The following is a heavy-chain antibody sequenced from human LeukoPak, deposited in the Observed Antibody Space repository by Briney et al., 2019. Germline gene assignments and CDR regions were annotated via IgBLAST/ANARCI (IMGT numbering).Heavy chain of an antibody. CDR1: GFTFSSYA. V-gene: IGHV3-23*01. J-gene: IGHJ4*02. CDR2: ISGSGGST. D-gene: IGHD3-9*01. CDR3: AKDLAQLRYFDWLFQPAGFDY. Sequence: GGSLRLSCAASGFTFSSYAMSWVRQAPGKGLEWVSAISGSGGSTYYADSVKGRFTISRDSSKNTLYLQMNSLRAEDTAVYYCAKDLAQLRYFDWLFQPAGFDYWGQGTLVTVSS.